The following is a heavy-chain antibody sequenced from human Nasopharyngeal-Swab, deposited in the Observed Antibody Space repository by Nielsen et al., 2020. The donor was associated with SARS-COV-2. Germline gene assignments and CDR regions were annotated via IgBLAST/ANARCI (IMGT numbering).Heavy chain of an antibody. CDR2: ISSSSSTI. J-gene: IGHJ6*02. CDR1: GFPFRSYS. D-gene: IGHD1-26*01. V-gene: IGHV3-48*02. CDR3: ARDRSRWELLFYYGMDV. Sequence: LSLTCAASGFPFRSYSMNWVRQAPGKGLEWVSYISSSSSTIYYADSVKGRFTISRDNAKNSLYLQMNSLRDEDTAVYYCARDRSRWELLFYYGMDVWGQGTTVTVSS.